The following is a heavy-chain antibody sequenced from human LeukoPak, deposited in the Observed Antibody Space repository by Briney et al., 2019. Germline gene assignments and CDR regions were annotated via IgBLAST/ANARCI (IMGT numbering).Heavy chain of an antibody. Sequence: GGSRRLSCVGSGVTFSDAWMSWVRQAPGKGLEWVGRIKSKSDGGTIDYAAPVKGRFTISRDDSRNTLYLQMNSLKTEDTAVYYCTTRRQDGWWGQGTLVTVS. CDR3: TTRRQDGW. V-gene: IGHV3-15*01. D-gene: IGHD2-15*01. CDR2: IKSKSDGGTI. J-gene: IGHJ4*02. CDR1: GVTFSDAW.